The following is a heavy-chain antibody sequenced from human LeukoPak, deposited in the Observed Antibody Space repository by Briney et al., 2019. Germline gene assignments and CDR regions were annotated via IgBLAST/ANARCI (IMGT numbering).Heavy chain of an antibody. D-gene: IGHD5-18*01. CDR2: IDHSGST. V-gene: IGHV4-34*01. CDR1: GGSFSGYY. Sequence: PSETLSLTCAVYGGSFSGYYWSWIRQPPGKGLEWIGEIDHSGSTNYNPSLKSRVTISVDTSKNQFSLKLSSVTAADTAVYYCARHEAVDTAMVSFDYWGQGTLVTVSS. CDR3: ARHEAVDTAMVSFDY. J-gene: IGHJ4*02.